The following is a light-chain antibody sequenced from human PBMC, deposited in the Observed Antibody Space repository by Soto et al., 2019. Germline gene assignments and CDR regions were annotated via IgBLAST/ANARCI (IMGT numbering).Light chain of an antibody. CDR2: DAS. J-gene: IGKJ4*01. Sequence: DIQMTQSASTLSASVGDRVTITCRASQSISSWLAWYQQKPGKAPKLLIYDASSLESGVPSRFSGSGSGTEFTLTISSLQPDDFATYYCQQYNSFLHTFGGGTKVDIK. V-gene: IGKV1-5*01. CDR1: QSISSW. CDR3: QQYNSFLHT.